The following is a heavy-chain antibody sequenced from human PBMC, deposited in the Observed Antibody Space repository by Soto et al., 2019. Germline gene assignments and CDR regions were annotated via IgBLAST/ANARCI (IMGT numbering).Heavy chain of an antibody. V-gene: IGHV3-53*01. CDR1: GFTVSSNY. Sequence: GGSLRLSCAASGFTVSSNYMSLVRQAPGKGLEWVSVIYSGGSTYYADSVKGRFTISRDNSKNTLYLQMNSLRSEDTAVYYCARESVHYYYDSSGYYYVTGYYYYGMDVWGQGTTVTVSS. CDR3: ARESVHYYYDSSGYYYVTGYYYYGMDV. J-gene: IGHJ6*02. CDR2: IYSGGST. D-gene: IGHD3-22*01.